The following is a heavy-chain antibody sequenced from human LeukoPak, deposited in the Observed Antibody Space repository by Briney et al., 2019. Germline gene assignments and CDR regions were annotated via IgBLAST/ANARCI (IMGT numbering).Heavy chain of an antibody. Sequence: GGSLRLSCAASGFTFSSYWMSWVRQAPGKGLEWVANIKQDGSEKYYVDSVKGRFTMSRDNAKNSLYLHMSSLRAEDTAVYYCAKDRDHDQYYFDYWGQGTLVTVSS. V-gene: IGHV3-7*05. CDR2: IKQDGSEK. J-gene: IGHJ4*02. CDR3: AKDRDHDQYYFDY. CDR1: GFTFSSYW.